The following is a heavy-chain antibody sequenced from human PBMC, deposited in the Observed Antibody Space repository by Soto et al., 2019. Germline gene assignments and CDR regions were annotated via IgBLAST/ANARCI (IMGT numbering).Heavy chain of an antibody. D-gene: IGHD1-26*01. CDR2: IYSGGST. CDR3: SRANSPDPVGAFDI. CDR1: GFTVSSNY. V-gene: IGHV3-66*01. Sequence: GGSLRLSCAASGFTVSSNYMSWVRQAPGKGLEWVSVIYSGGSTYYAYSVKGRFTISRDNSKNTVYLQMNSLRAEDTAVYYCSRANSPDPVGAFDIWGQGTMVTVSS. J-gene: IGHJ3*02.